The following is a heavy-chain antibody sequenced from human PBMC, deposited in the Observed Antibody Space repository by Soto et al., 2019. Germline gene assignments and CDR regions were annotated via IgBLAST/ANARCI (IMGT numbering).Heavy chain of an antibody. CDR3: AKDQRGDGYRDFDY. CDR2: ISYDGSYK. V-gene: IGHV3-30*18. CDR1: GFTFSSFG. J-gene: IGHJ4*02. D-gene: IGHD5-12*01. Sequence: LRLSCAASGFTFSSFGMHWVRQAPGKGLEWVAVISYDGSYKYYTDSVKGRFTISRDNSKNTLYLQMNSLRAEDTAMYYCAKDQRGDGYRDFDYWGQGTLVTVSS.